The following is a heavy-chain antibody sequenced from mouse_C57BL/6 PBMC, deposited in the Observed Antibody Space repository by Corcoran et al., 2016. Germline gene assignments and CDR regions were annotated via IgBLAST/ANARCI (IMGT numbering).Heavy chain of an antibody. CDR1: GIDFSRYW. V-gene: IGHV4-1*01. Sequence: EVELLQSGGDLVQPGGSLKLSCAASGIDFSRYWMSWVRLAPGKGLEWIGDVTPDSSKINYAPSLKDKFIISRDNAKNTLFLQMSKVSSEDTALYYGSRRNIYWYFYVWGTGTTVTVSS. CDR3: SRRNIYWYFYV. J-gene: IGHJ1*03. CDR2: VTPDSSKI.